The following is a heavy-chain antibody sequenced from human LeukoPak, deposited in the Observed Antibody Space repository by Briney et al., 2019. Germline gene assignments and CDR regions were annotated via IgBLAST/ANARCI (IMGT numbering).Heavy chain of an antibody. D-gene: IGHD1-26*01. CDR3: ARVRYSGFTENWFDP. V-gene: IGHV4-38-2*02. CDR1: GYSISSGHY. Sequence: SETLSLTCTVSGYSISSGHYWGWIRQPPGKGLEWIGSIYTSGSTNYNPSLKSRVTMSVDTSKNQFSLKLSSVTAADTAVYYCARVRYSGFTENWFDPWGQGTLVTVSS. J-gene: IGHJ5*02. CDR2: IYTSGST.